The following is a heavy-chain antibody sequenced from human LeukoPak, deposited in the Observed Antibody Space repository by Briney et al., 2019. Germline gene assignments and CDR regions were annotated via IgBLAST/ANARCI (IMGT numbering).Heavy chain of an antibody. Sequence: ASVKVSCKASVGTFSSYAISWVRQAPGQGLEWMGRIIPILGIANYAQKFQGRVTITADKSTSTAYMELSSLRSEDTAVYYCATESPSRKWLVRPIDYWGQGTLVTVSS. V-gene: IGHV1-69*04. J-gene: IGHJ4*02. D-gene: IGHD6-19*01. CDR2: IIPILGIA. CDR1: VGTFSSYA. CDR3: ATESPSRKWLVRPIDY.